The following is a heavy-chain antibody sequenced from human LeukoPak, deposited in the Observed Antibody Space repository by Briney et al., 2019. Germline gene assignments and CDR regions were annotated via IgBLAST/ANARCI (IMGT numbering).Heavy chain of an antibody. D-gene: IGHD3-22*01. Sequence: GGSLRLSCVASGFTVSSDYMSWVRQAPGKGLEWVSVIYSGGARYYADSVKDRFSLSRDNSKNTVYLQMHSLRPEDTAIYYCARFGEFYYDTSGSLIGAFDIWGQGTMVTVSS. CDR2: IYSGGAR. CDR1: GFTVSSDY. CDR3: ARFGEFYYDTSGSLIGAFDI. V-gene: IGHV3-66*01. J-gene: IGHJ3*02.